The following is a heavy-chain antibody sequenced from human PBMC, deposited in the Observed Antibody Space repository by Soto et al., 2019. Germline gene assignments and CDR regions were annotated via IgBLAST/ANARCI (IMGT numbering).Heavy chain of an antibody. CDR2: IYHSGST. CDR1: GGYIRSFD. D-gene: IGHD2-2*01. CDR3: ASLGYCISTSCYAGY. J-gene: IGHJ4*02. Sequence: SEPLSLTCTVSGGYIRSFDWRCIRQPPGKGLEWIGEIYHSGSTNYNPSLKSRVTISVDKSKNQFSLKLSSVTAADTAVYYWASLGYCISTSCYAGYWGQRTLVT. V-gene: IGHV4-59*12.